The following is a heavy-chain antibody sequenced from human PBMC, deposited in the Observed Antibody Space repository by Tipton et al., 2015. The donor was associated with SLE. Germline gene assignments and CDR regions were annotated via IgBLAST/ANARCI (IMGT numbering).Heavy chain of an antibody. J-gene: IGHJ4*02. D-gene: IGHD4-11*01. Sequence: TLSLTCTVSGGSISSGSFSWSWIRPPPGKGLEWIGYVHQNGFTYSTPSLRSRVTISMDKSNNQFSLKLTSVSAADSAIYFCARGPMTSVTTGFDYWGQGTLVTVSS. V-gene: IGHV4-30-2*01. CDR1: GGSISSGSFS. CDR3: ARGPMTSVTTGFDY. CDR2: VHQNGFT.